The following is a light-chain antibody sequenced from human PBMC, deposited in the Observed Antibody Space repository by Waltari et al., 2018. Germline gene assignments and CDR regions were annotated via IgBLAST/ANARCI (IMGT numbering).Light chain of an antibody. V-gene: IGLV3-25*03. J-gene: IGLJ2*01. CDR1: TLPKQY. CDR3: QSADSSGTYVV. Sequence: SYELTQPPSVSVSPGQTATIPCAGDTLPKQYAYWYQQKPAQAPLLLIYQDTNRPSKIPDRFSGSSSGTTVTLTVSGVQAEDEADYYCQSADSSGTYVVFGGGTKLTVL. CDR2: QDT.